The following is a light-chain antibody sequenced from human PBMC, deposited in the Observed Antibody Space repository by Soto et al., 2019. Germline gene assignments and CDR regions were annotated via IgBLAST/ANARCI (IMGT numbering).Light chain of an antibody. V-gene: IGKV1-5*03. CDR3: QHYNGYPIT. CDR2: KAS. CDR1: ETLRGW. Sequence: DIQMTQAPSIRSASVGDRVTITCRASETLRGWLAWYQQKPGTAPRLLIFKASILNSGVSSRFSGSGYATDFTLTIRNLQPDDCATYYCQHYNGYPITCGGGTKVDI. J-gene: IGKJ4*01.